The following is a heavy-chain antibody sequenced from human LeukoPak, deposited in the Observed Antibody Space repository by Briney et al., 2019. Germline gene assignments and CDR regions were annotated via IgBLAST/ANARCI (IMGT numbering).Heavy chain of an antibody. D-gene: IGHD3-22*01. CDR3: DRSSGYPYYFDY. CDR2: ISGSGGST. J-gene: IGHJ4*02. V-gene: IGHV3-23*01. Sequence: GGSLRRSCAASGFTFSSYAMSWVRQAPGKGLEWVSVISGSGGSTYYADSVKGRFTISRDNSKNTLYLQMNSRRAEDTAVYYCDRSSGYPYYFDYWGQGTLVTVSS. CDR1: GFTFSSYA.